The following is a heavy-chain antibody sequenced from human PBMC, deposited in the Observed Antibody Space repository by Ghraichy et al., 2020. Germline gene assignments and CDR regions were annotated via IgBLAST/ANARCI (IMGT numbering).Heavy chain of an antibody. V-gene: IGHV3-9*01. CDR1: GFTFDDYA. CDR3: AKDFIVGATTGLAFDI. D-gene: IGHD1-26*01. CDR2: ISWNSGSI. J-gene: IGHJ3*02. Sequence: SLRLSCAASGFTFDDYAMHWVRQAPGKGLEWVSGISWNSGSIGYADSVKGRFTISRDNAKNSLYLQMNSLRAEDTALYYCAKDFIVGATTGLAFDIWGQGTMVTVSS.